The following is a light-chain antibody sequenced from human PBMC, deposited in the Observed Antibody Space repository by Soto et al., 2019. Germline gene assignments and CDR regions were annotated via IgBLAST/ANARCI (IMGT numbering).Light chain of an antibody. J-gene: IGKJ4*01. V-gene: IGKV1-39*01. Sequence: DIQMTQSPSSLSASVGDRVTITCRASQSIVTYLNWYLQKPGKAPKLLIYAASNLQSGVPSRFSGSGSGTDFTLTISSLQPEDFATYYCLQDYSFPRTFGGGTKVDIK. CDR2: AAS. CDR1: QSIVTY. CDR3: LQDYSFPRT.